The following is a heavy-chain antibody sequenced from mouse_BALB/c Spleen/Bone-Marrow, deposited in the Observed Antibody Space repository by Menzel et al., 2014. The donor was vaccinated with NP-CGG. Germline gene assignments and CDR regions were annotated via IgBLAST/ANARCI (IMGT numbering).Heavy chain of an antibody. J-gene: IGHJ2*01. CDR1: GFDFRRYW. CDR2: INPESSTI. D-gene: IGHD2-3*01. V-gene: IGHV4-1*02. CDR3: ARLGYYGYFVD. Sequence: EVQRVESGGGLVQPGGSLKLSCAASGFDFRRYWMSWVRQAPGKGLEWIGEINPESSTINYTPSLKDKFIISRDNAKNTLCLQMSKVRSEDTALYYCARLGYYGYFVDWGQGTTLTVSS.